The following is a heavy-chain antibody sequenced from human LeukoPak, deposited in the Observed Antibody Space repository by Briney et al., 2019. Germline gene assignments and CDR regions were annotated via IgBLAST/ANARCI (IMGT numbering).Heavy chain of an antibody. CDR3: AVSFSGSPRGYYGLDV. J-gene: IGHJ6*02. Sequence: PSETLSLTCAVYGGSFSGYLWNWIRQTPGKGLEWIGEINHSGDTNYSPSLDSRVTMSVDTSTNQFSLKLNSVTAADTAVYFCAVSFSGSPRGYYGLDVWGQGTTVTVSS. D-gene: IGHD1-14*01. CDR2: INHSGDT. V-gene: IGHV4-34*01. CDR1: GGSFSGYL.